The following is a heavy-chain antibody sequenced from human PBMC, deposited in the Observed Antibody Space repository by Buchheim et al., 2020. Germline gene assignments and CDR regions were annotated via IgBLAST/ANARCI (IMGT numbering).Heavy chain of an antibody. J-gene: IGHJ6*03. CDR1: GFTFSSYA. V-gene: IGHV3-23*01. CDR3: AKDLETVYRYCTNGVCSPMDV. Sequence: EVQLLESGGGLVQPGGSLRLSCAASGFTFSSYAMSWVRQAPGKGLEWVSAISGSGGSTYYADSVKGRFTISRDNSKNTLYLQMNSLRAEDTAVYYCAKDLETVYRYCTNGVCSPMDVWGKGTT. CDR2: ISGSGGST. D-gene: IGHD2-8*01.